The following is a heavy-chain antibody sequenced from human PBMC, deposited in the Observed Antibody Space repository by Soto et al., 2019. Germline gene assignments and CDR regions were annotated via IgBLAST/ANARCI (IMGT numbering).Heavy chain of an antibody. J-gene: IGHJ4*02. D-gene: IGHD5-12*01. CDR3: ARDFSDILATSLFDY. CDR2: ISYDGSNK. Sequence: GGSLRLSCSASGFTFSSYAMHWVRQAPGKGLEWVAVISYDGSNKYYADSVKGRFTISRDNSKNTLYLQMNSLRAEDTAVYYCARDFSDILATSLFDYWGQGTLVTVSS. CDR1: GFTFSSYA. V-gene: IGHV3-30-3*01.